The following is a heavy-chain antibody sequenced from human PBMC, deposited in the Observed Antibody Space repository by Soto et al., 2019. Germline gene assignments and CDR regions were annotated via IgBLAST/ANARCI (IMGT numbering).Heavy chain of an antibody. J-gene: IGHJ3*02. V-gene: IGHV6-1*01. D-gene: IGHD1-7*01. CDR3: ARVYPTTPHWNYVAFDI. Sequence: PSQTLSLTCAISGDSVSSNSAAWNWIRLSPSRGLEWLARTYYRSRWYNDYAVSVRSRITVNPDTSKNQFSLQLTSVTPEDTAVYYCARVYPTTPHWNYVAFDIWGQGTMVTVSS. CDR1: GDSVSSNSAA. CDR2: TYYRSRWYN.